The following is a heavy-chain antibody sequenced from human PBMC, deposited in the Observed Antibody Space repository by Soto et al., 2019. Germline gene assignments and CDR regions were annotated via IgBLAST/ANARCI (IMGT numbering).Heavy chain of an antibody. V-gene: IGHV1-18*01. CDR2: ISAYNGNT. D-gene: IGHD3-10*01. J-gene: IGHJ3*02. CDR3: ARDRILLWFGELSFDAFDI. Sequence: ASVKVSCKASGYTFTSYGISWVRQAPGQGLEWMGWISAYNGNTNYAQKLQGRVTMTTDTSTSTAYMEPRSLRSDDTAVYYCARDRILLWFGELSFDAFDIWGQGTMVTVSS. CDR1: GYTFTSYG.